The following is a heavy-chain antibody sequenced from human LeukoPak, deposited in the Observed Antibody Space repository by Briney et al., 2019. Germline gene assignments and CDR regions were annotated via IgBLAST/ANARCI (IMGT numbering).Heavy chain of an antibody. CDR3: ARQRAFRVYISWFDP. CDR1: GYTFTSYD. D-gene: IGHD5-18*01. V-gene: IGHV1-8*01. CDR2: MIPNSGNT. J-gene: IGHJ5*02. Sequence: GSVSVSCTASGYTFTSYDINWVRQAPGQGVEWMGWMIPNSGNTGYAQKFQCEVTMTSNTSICTAYMELSILRSEDTAVYYCARQRAFRVYISWFDPWGQGTLVTVSS.